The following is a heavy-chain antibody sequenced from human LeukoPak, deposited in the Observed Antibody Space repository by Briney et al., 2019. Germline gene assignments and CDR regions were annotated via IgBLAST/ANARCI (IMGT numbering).Heavy chain of an antibody. J-gene: IGHJ4*02. CDR3: ARVSIGYDSSPYYVY. D-gene: IGHD3-22*01. Sequence: PGGSLRLSCAASGFTFSSYGMHWVRQAPGKGLEWVAFIRYDGSNKYYADSVKGRFTISRDNSKNTLYLQMNSLRAEDTAVYYCARVSIGYDSSPYYVYWGQGTLVTVSS. CDR1: GFTFSSYG. CDR2: IRYDGSNK. V-gene: IGHV3-30*02.